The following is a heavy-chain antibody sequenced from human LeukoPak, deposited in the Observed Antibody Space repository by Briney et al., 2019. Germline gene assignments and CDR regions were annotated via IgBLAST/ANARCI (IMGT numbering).Heavy chain of an antibody. CDR1: GFTFRRHG. D-gene: IGHD3-16*01. V-gene: IGHV3-30*03. J-gene: IGHJ2*01. CDR3: ARGGAWGNWYFDL. Sequence: GGSLRLSCAASGFTFRRHGMHWVRQAPGKGLEWVVVISADGNTKYYVDSVEGRFTISRDNSKSTVYLEMNSLREEDTAVYYCARGGAWGNWYFDLWGRGTLVTVSS. CDR2: ISADGNTK.